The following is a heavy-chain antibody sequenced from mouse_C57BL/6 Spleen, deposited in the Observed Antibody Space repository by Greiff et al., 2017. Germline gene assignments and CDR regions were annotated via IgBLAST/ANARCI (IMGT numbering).Heavy chain of an antibody. V-gene: IGHV1-76*01. CDR3: ARLSYDGSWFAY. CDR1: GYTFTDYY. CDR2: IYPGSGNT. Sequence: VKLVESGAELVRPGASVKLSCKASGYTFTDYYINWVKQRPGQGLEWIARIYPGSGNTYYNEKFKGKATLTAEKSSSTAYMQLSSLTSEDSAVYFCARLSYDGSWFAYWGQGTLVTVSA. D-gene: IGHD2-3*01. J-gene: IGHJ3*01.